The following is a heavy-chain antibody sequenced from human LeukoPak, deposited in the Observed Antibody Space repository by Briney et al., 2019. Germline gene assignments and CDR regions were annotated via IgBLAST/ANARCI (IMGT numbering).Heavy chain of an antibody. CDR3: ARLRLEKDIVVVPAALDY. J-gene: IGHJ4*02. CDR1: GGSISSYY. V-gene: IGHV4-59*12. CDR2: IYYSGST. D-gene: IGHD2-2*01. Sequence: SETLSLTCTVSGGSISSYYWSWIRQPPGKGLEWIGYIYYSGSTNYNPSLKSRVTISVDTSKNQFSLKLSSVSAADTAVYYCARLRLEKDIVVVPAALDYWGQGTLVTVSS.